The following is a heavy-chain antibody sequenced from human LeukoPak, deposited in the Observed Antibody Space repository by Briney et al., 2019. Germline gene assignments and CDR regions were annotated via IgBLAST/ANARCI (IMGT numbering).Heavy chain of an antibody. Sequence: SETLSLTCTVSGGSISSSSYYWGWIRQPPGKGLEWIGSIYYSGSTYYNPSLKSRVTISVDTSKNQFSLKLSSVTAADTAVYYCARGELPAGAYNWFDPWGQGTLVTVSS. J-gene: IGHJ5*02. CDR2: IYYSGST. V-gene: IGHV4-39*07. D-gene: IGHD1-26*01. CDR1: GGSISSSSYY. CDR3: ARGELPAGAYNWFDP.